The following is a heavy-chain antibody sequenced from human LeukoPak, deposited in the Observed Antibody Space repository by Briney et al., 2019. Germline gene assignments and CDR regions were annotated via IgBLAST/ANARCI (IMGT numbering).Heavy chain of an antibody. CDR1: GFTFSSYG. J-gene: IGHJ6*02. CDR3: AKGITIFGVVIYYYYGMDV. D-gene: IGHD3-3*01. V-gene: IGHV3-30*18. CDR2: ISYDGSNK. Sequence: GGSLRVSCAASGFTFSSYGMHGVRQAPGKGLEWVAVISYDGSNKYYADSVKGRFTISRDNSKNTLYLQMNSLRAEDTAVYYCAKGITIFGVVIYYYYGMDVWGQGTTVTVSS.